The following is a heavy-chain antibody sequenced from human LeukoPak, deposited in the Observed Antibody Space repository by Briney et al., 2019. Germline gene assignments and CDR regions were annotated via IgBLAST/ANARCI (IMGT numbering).Heavy chain of an antibody. Sequence: GGSLRLSCAASGFTFSRYAMHWVRQAPGKGLEWVAVISYDGSNKNYADSVKGRFTISRDNSKNTLYLQMNSLRAEDTAVYYCARVAIEGAGADYWGQGTLVTVTS. V-gene: IGHV3-30-3*01. CDR3: ARVAIEGAGADY. J-gene: IGHJ4*02. CDR1: GFTFSRYA. D-gene: IGHD6-13*01. CDR2: ISYDGSNK.